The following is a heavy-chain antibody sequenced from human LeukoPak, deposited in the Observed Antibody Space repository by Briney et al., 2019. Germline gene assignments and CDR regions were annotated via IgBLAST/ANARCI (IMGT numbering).Heavy chain of an antibody. CDR1: GFTFSSYG. Sequence: GGSLRLSCAASGFTFSSYGMHWVRQAPGKGLEWVAFIRYDGSNKYYADSVKGRFTISRDNSKNTLYLQMNSLRAEDTAVYYCAKDIGQQPYYFDYWGQGTLVTVSS. CDR2: IRYDGSNK. V-gene: IGHV3-30*02. D-gene: IGHD6-13*01. J-gene: IGHJ4*02. CDR3: AKDIGQQPYYFDY.